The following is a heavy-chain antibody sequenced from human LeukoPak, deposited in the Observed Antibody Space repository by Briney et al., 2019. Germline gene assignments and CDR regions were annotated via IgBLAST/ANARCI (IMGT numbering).Heavy chain of an antibody. D-gene: IGHD6-6*01. CDR1: GDSIISTNYY. J-gene: IGHJ4*02. CDR3: ARLVEYGSSPFDS. V-gene: IGHV4-39*01. CDR2: IYYSGAT. Sequence: SETLSLTCTVSGDSIISTNYYWGWIRQPPGKGLEWIGHIYYSGATYYNPSLKSRVTISVDTSKNQFSLKLNFVTAADTAVYYCARLVEYGSSPFDSWGQGTLVTVSS.